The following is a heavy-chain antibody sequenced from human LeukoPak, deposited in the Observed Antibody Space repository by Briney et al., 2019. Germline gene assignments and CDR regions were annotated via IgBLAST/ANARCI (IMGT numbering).Heavy chain of an antibody. CDR3: ARGGYCSSTSCYHPYNWFDP. CDR2: IIPIFGTA. CDR1: GGTFSSYA. V-gene: IGHV1-69*13. Sequence: SVKVSCKASGGTFSSYAISWVRQAPGQGLEWMGGIIPIFGTANYAQRFQGRVTITADESMSTAYMELSSLRSEDTAVYYCARGGYCSSTSCYHPYNWFDPWGQGTLVTVSS. D-gene: IGHD2-2*01. J-gene: IGHJ5*02.